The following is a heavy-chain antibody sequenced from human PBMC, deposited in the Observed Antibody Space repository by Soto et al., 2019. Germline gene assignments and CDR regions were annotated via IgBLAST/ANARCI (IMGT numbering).Heavy chain of an antibody. Sequence: ASVKVSCKASGYTFTSYAMHWVRQAPGQRLEWMGWINAGNGNTKYSQKFQGRVTITRDTSASTAYMELSSLRSEDTAVYYCARDYCSGGSCYSSDYWGQGTLVTVSS. CDR1: GYTFTSYA. CDR3: ARDYCSGGSCYSSDY. CDR2: INAGNGNT. J-gene: IGHJ4*02. V-gene: IGHV1-3*01. D-gene: IGHD2-15*01.